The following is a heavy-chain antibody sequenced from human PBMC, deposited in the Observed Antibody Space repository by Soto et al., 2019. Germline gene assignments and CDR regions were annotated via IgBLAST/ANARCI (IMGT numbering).Heavy chain of an antibody. D-gene: IGHD3-3*01. CDR2: IYPGDSDT. Sequence: GESLKISCKGSGYSFTSYWIGWVRQMPGKGLEWMGIIYPGDSDTRYSPSFQGRFTISRDNAKNSLYLQMNSLRAEDTAVYYCARGVVEYDFWSGYYRDYYYYGMDVWGQGTTVTVSS. CDR1: GYSFTSYW. V-gene: IGHV5-51*01. J-gene: IGHJ6*02. CDR3: ARGVVEYDFWSGYYRDYYYYGMDV.